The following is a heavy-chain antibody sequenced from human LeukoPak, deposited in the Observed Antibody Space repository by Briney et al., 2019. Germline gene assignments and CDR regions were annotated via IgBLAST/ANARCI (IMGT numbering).Heavy chain of an antibody. D-gene: IGHD4-17*01. CDR3: AKAHYGDYGGETIDY. Sequence: ASVKVFCKASGYTFTSYYMHWVRQAPGQGREWMGLINPSGGSTSYAQKFQGRVTMTRDTSTSTVYMELSSLRSEDTAVYYCAKAHYGDYGGETIDYWGQGTLVTVSS. CDR2: INPSGGST. CDR1: GYTFTSYY. J-gene: IGHJ4*02. V-gene: IGHV1-46*01.